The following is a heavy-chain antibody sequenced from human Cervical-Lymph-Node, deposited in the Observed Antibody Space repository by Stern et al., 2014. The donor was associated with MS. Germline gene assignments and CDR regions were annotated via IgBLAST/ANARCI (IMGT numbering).Heavy chain of an antibody. J-gene: IGHJ6*02. V-gene: IGHV1-18*04. Sequence: VQLEESGAEVKKPGASVKVSCKGSSYTFSSYGIAWVRQAPGQGLEWMGWISGYDGDTNYAPKLQGRVTLTTDPSTRTAYMEIRSLRFDDTAVYYCARAYFDSYGLDVWGQGTTVTVSS. CDR3: ARAYFDSYGLDV. CDR2: ISGYDGDT. D-gene: IGHD3-9*01. CDR1: SYTFSSYG.